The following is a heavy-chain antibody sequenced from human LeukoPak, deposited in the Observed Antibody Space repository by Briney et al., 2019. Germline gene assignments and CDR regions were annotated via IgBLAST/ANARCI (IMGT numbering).Heavy chain of an antibody. D-gene: IGHD3-22*01. CDR1: GFTFSSYD. Sequence: PGGSLRLSCAASGFTFSSYDMHWVRQATGKGLEWVSATGTAGDTYYPGSVKGRFTISRENAKNSLYVQMNSLRAGDTAVYYCARAQYYYDSSGYDYWGQGTLVTVSS. J-gene: IGHJ4*02. CDR3: ARAQYYYDSSGYDY. V-gene: IGHV3-13*01. CDR2: TGTAGDT.